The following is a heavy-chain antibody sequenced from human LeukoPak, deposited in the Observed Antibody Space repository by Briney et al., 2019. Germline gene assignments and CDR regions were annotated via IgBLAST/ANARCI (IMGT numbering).Heavy chain of an antibody. J-gene: IGHJ3*02. CDR2: ITSTSGHT. Sequence: GGSLRLSCAASGFSFSTSSMNWVRQAPGKGLEWVASITSTSGHTYYAGSVQGRFTISRDNAKNSLFLQMNSLKADDTAVYYCARDGGVLTGLPGAFNTWGRGTMVTVSS. CDR1: GFSFSTSS. V-gene: IGHV3-21*01. CDR3: ARDGGVLTGLPGAFNT. D-gene: IGHD2-21*02.